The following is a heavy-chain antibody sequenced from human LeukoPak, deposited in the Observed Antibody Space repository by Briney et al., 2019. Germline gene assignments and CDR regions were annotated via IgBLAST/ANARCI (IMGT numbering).Heavy chain of an antibody. CDR3: ARAFLEMATISAFDI. CDR1: GYTFTGYY. Sequence: GASVKVSCKASGYTFTGYYMHWVRQAPGLGLEWMGWINPNSGGTNYAQKFQGRVTMTRDTSISTAYMELSRLRSDDTAVYYCARAFLEMATISAFDIWGQGTMVTVSS. CDR2: INPNSGGT. D-gene: IGHD5-24*01. V-gene: IGHV1-2*02. J-gene: IGHJ3*02.